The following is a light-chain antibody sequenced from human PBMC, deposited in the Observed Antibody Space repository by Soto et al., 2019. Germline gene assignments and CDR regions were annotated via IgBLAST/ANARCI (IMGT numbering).Light chain of an antibody. CDR1: QRISTN. CDR3: QKYNTWPHT. CDR2: SSS. J-gene: IGKJ2*01. Sequence: DIEMTQSPPILSVSPGEGATLSCRASQRISTNLAWYQHIPGQAPRLLIVSSSRRPTDVPARFSGSGSGTDFTLTISSLQSEDSAFYYCQKYNTWPHTFGQGTKLEI. V-gene: IGKV3-15*01.